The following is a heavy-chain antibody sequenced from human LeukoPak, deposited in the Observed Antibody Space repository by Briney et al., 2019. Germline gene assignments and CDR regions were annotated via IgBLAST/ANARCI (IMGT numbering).Heavy chain of an antibody. CDR2: INHSGST. CDR3: ARGRYGSGWTYFDY. Sequence: KPSETLSLTCAVYGGSFSGYYWSWIRQPPGKELEWIGEINHSGSTNYNPSLKSRVTISVDTSKNQFSLKLSSVTAADTAVYYCARGRYGSGWTYFDYWGQGTLVTVSS. V-gene: IGHV4-34*01. D-gene: IGHD6-19*01. J-gene: IGHJ4*02. CDR1: GGSFSGYY.